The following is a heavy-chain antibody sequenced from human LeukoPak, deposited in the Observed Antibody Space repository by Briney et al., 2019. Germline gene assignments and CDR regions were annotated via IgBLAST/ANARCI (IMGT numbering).Heavy chain of an antibody. V-gene: IGHV4-30-4*01. J-gene: IGHJ3*02. D-gene: IGHD3-10*01. Sequence: SETLSLTCTVSGGSISSSTYYWSWIRQPPGKGLEWIGYIYYSGSTYYNPSLKSRVTISVDTSKNQFSLKLSSVTAADTAVYYCARGNRGPDAFDIWGQGTMVTVSS. CDR1: GGSISSSTYY. CDR2: IYYSGST. CDR3: ARGNRGPDAFDI.